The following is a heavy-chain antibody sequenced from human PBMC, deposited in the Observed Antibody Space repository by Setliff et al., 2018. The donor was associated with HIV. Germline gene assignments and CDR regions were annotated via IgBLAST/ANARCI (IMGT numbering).Heavy chain of an antibody. CDR2: IYYTGST. D-gene: IGHD4-17*01. CDR3: ARGGSTTVPWLLY. V-gene: IGHV4-59*11. CDR1: GGSISSHY. Sequence: LSLTCTVSGGSISSHYWSWIRQPPGKGLEWIGYIYYTGSTDYNPSLKSRVTLSVDTSKNQFSLKLSSVTAADTAVYYCARGGSTTVPWLLYWGQGTLVTVSS. J-gene: IGHJ4*02.